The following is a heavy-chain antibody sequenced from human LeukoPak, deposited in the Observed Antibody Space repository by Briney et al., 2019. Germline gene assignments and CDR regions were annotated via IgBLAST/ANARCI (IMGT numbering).Heavy chain of an antibody. CDR3: ARDRYYDSSGYYYEKYFQH. D-gene: IGHD3-22*01. CDR2: INTNTGNP. J-gene: IGHJ1*01. Sequence: GASVKVSCKASGYTFTGYYMHWVRQAPGQGLEWMGWINTNTGNPTYAQGFTGRFVFSLDTSVSTAYLQISSLKAEDTAVYYCARDRYYDSSGYYYEKYFQHWGQGTLVTVSS. CDR1: GYTFTGYY. V-gene: IGHV7-4-1*02.